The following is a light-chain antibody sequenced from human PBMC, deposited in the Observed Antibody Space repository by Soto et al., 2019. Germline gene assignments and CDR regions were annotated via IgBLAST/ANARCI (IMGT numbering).Light chain of an antibody. CDR3: QQYDTSPRT. V-gene: IGKV3-20*01. Sequence: EVMLTQSPGTLSLSPGERATLSCRASQSVSSNYLAWYQQKSGQAPRLLIYGASNRATGIPDRVSGSGSGTDFTLTIRRLEPEDFAVYYCQQYDTSPRTFGHGTKVEFK. J-gene: IGKJ1*01. CDR1: QSVSSNY. CDR2: GAS.